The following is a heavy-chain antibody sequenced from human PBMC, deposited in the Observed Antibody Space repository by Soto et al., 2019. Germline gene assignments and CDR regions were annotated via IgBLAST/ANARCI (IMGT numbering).Heavy chain of an antibody. CDR3: ARDRGYSGYDSPRFYYGMDV. J-gene: IGHJ6*02. CDR2: IWYDGSNK. CDR1: GFTFSSYG. Sequence: QVQLVESGGGVVQPVRSLRLSCAASGFTFSSYGMHWVRQAPGKGLEWVAVIWYDGSNKWYADSVKGRFTISRDNSKNTLYLQMNSLRAEDTAVYSCARDRGYSGYDSPRFYYGMDVWGQGTTVTVSS. D-gene: IGHD5-12*01. V-gene: IGHV3-33*01.